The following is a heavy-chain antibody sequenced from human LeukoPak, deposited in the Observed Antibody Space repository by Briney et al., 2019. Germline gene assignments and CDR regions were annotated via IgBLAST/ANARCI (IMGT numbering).Heavy chain of an antibody. Sequence: SETLSLTCTVSGGSISSSSYYWGWIRQPPGKGLEWIGEIYHSGSTNYNPSLKSRVTISVDKSKNQFSLKLSSVTAADTAVYYRARAWGVTTFLFRYYYMDVWGKGTTVTVSS. V-gene: IGHV4-39*07. J-gene: IGHJ6*03. CDR1: GGSISSSSYY. D-gene: IGHD4-17*01. CDR2: IYHSGST. CDR3: ARAWGVTTFLFRYYYMDV.